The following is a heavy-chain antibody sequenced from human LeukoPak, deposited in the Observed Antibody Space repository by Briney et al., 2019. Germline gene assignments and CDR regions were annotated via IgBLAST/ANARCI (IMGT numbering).Heavy chain of an antibody. Sequence: PGGSLRLPCVASGFTFSSYAMSWVRQAPGKGLEWVSYISSSGSTIYYADSVKGRFTISRDNAKNSLYLQMNSLRAEDTAVYYCAELGITMIGGVWGKGTTVTISS. CDR1: GFTFSSYA. CDR3: AELGITMIGGV. CDR2: ISSSGSTI. J-gene: IGHJ6*04. D-gene: IGHD3-10*02. V-gene: IGHV3-48*03.